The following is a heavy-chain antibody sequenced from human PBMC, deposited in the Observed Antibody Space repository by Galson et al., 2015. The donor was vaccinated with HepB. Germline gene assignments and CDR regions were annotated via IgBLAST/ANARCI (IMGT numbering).Heavy chain of an antibody. V-gene: IGHV3-11*01. CDR2: ISSSGSTI. J-gene: IGHJ6*02. CDR1: GFTFSDYY. D-gene: IGHD1-26*01. Sequence: SLRLSCAASGFTFSDYYMSWIRQAPGKGLEWVSYISSSGSTIYYADSVKGRFTISRDNAKNSLYLQMNSLRAEDTAVYYCARDVRELLNRYYYYYGMDVWGQGTTVTVSS. CDR3: ARDVRELLNRYYYYYGMDV.